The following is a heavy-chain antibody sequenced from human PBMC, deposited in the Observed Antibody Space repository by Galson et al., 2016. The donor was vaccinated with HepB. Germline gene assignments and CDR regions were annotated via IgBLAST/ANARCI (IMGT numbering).Heavy chain of an antibody. V-gene: IGHV3-74*01. CDR2: IYRDGSGT. Sequence: SLRLSCAASGFSFSNYWMHWVRQAPGKGLVWVSRIYRDGSGTNYADSVKGRFTMSRDNAKNTMYLQMNSLRAEDTAVYYCVRDGDPYNFDFWGQGTLVTVSS. CDR3: VRDGDPYNFDF. J-gene: IGHJ4*02. CDR1: GFSFSNYW. D-gene: IGHD5-24*01.